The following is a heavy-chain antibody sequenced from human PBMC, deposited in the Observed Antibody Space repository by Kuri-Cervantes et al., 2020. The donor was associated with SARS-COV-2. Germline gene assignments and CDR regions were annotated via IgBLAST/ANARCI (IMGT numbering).Heavy chain of an antibody. CDR3: ARGQQLIDY. D-gene: IGHD6-13*01. V-gene: IGHV3-11*03. CDR1: VFTFSDYY. J-gene: IGHJ4*02. Sequence: LSLTCAASVFTFSDYYMSWIRQAPGKGLEWVSYISSSSSYTNYADSVKGRFTISRDNAKNSLYLQMNSLRAEDTAVYYCARGQQLIDYWGQGTLVTVSS. CDR2: ISSSSSYT.